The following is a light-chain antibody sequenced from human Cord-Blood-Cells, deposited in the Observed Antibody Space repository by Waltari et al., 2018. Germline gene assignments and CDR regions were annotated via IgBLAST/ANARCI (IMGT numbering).Light chain of an antibody. V-gene: IGKV3-15*01. J-gene: IGKJ4*01. Sequence: EIVMTQSPATLSVSPGERATLSCRASQCVSSNLAWYQQKPGQAPSLLIYGASTRATGIPARFSGSGSGTEFTLTISSLQSEDFAVYYCQQYNNWPPLTFGGGTKVEIK. CDR1: QCVSSN. CDR3: QQYNNWPPLT. CDR2: GAS.